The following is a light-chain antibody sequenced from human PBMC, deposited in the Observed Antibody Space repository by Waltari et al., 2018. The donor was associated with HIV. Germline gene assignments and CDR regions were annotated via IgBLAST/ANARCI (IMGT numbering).Light chain of an antibody. CDR2: DVS. CDR1: SRAVGGFKY. V-gene: IGLV2-23*02. J-gene: IGLJ3*02. Sequence: QSALTPPASVSGSPGQSIPLPRTGASRAVGGFKYVPWYQHHPGKAPKLMIYDVSERPSGVSNRFSGSKSGNTASLTISGLQAEDEADYYCCSYAGSSTLLFGGGTKVTVL. CDR3: CSYAGSSTLL.